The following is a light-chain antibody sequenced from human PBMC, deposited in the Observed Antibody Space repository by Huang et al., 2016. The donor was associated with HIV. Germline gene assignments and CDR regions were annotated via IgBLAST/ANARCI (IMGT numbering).Light chain of an antibody. Sequence: DIQMTQSPSAMSASVGDRVTITCRETQDTYNYVAWFQQKTGKAPKRLSYGTSSLQTGVPSRFSGSGSDTEFTLTINSLQPEDSATYYCLQHKNFHTPTFGQGTKVEVK. CDR1: QDTYNY. CDR3: LQHKNFHTPT. V-gene: IGKV1-17*03. CDR2: GTS. J-gene: IGKJ1*01.